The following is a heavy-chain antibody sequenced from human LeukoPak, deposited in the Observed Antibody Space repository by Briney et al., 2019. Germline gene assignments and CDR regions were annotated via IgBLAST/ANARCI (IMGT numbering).Heavy chain of an antibody. Sequence: GGSLRLSCAASGFTFSSYWMSWVRQAPGKGLVWVSRINSDGSSTSYADSVKGRFTISRDNAKNTLYLQMNSLRAEDTAVYYCARADSSGYKYYFDYWGQGTLVTVSS. CDR1: GFTFSSYW. CDR3: ARADSSGYKYYFDY. J-gene: IGHJ4*02. CDR2: INSDGSST. D-gene: IGHD3-22*01. V-gene: IGHV3-74*01.